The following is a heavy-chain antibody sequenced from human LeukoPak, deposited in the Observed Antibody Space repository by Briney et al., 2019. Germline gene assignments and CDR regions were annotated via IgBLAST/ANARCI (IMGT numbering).Heavy chain of an antibody. J-gene: IGHJ4*02. CDR3: AKDLLLVPAAKIDY. CDR1: GFTFDDYG. CDR2: INWNGGST. D-gene: IGHD2-2*01. V-gene: IGHV3-20*04. Sequence: GGSLRLSCAASGFTFDDYGMGWVRQGPGKGLEWVSGINWNGGSTGYADSVKGRFTISRDNAKKSLYLQMNSLRAEDTAAYYCAKDLLLVPAAKIDYWGQGTLVTVSS.